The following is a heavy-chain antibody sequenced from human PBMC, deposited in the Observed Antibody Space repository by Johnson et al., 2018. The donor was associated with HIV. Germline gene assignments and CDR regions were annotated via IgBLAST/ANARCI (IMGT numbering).Heavy chain of an antibody. CDR2: VWYDGGNK. CDR3: AKDRTSWGFDAFDL. V-gene: IGHV3-33*06. D-gene: IGHD3-16*01. Sequence: QVQLVESGGGLVQPGGSLRLSCAASGFTFSNYGMHWVRQAPGKGLEWVALVWYDGGNKYYADSVKGRFTIFRDNSENTLYLQMNSLRAEDTAVYFCAKDRTSWGFDAFDLWGQGTMVTVSS. J-gene: IGHJ3*01. CDR1: GFTFSNYG.